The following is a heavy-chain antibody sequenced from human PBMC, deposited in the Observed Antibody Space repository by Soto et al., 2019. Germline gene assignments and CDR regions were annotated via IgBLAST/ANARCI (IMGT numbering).Heavy chain of an antibody. CDR2: IYYSGST. CDR1: GCSISSGGYY. V-gene: IGHV4-31*03. CDR3: ARERALSSSVPYYGMDV. Sequence: PSETLSLTCTVSGCSISSGGYYWSWIRQHPGKGLEWIGYIYYSGSTYYNPSLKSRVTISVDTSKNQFSLKLSSVTAADTAVYYCARERALSSSVPYYGMDVWGQGTTVTVSS. D-gene: IGHD6-6*01. J-gene: IGHJ6*02.